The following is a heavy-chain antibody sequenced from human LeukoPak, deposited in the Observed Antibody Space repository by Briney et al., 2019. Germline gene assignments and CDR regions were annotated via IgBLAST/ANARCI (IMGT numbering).Heavy chain of an antibody. CDR1: GGSISSYY. CDR2: IYYSGST. CDR3: ARRGYSGLAMDV. Sequence: PSETLSLTCTVSGGSISSYYWSWIRQPPGKGLEWIGYIYYSGSTNYNPSLKSRVTISVDTSKNQFSLKPSSVTAADTAVYYCARRGYSGLAMDVWGQGTTVTVSS. D-gene: IGHD5-12*01. J-gene: IGHJ6*02. V-gene: IGHV4-59*08.